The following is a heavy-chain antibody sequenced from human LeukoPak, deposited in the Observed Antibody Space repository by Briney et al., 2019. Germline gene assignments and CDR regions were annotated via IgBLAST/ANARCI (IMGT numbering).Heavy chain of an antibody. V-gene: IGHV3-30-3*01. J-gene: IGHJ4*02. CDR3: ARDRNYDFWSGYLH. CDR2: ISYDGSNK. D-gene: IGHD3-3*01. CDR1: GFTFSSYA. Sequence: GGSLRLSCAASGFTFSSYAMHWVRQAPGKGLEWVAVISYDGSNKYYADSVKGRFTISRDNSKNTLYLQMNSLRAEDTAVYYCARDRNYDFWSGYLHWGQGTLVTVSS.